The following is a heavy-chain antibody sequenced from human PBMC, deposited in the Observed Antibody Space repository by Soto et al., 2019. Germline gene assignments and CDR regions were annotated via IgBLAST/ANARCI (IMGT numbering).Heavy chain of an antibody. CDR2: INTDGSSA. CDR3: TAGGADTI. Sequence: PGGSLRLSCAASGFTLSSYWMHWDRQTPGKGLVCVSRINTDGSSADYADSVKGRFTISRDNSKNTVYLQMNSLSAEDTALYYCTAGGADTIWGQGTMVTVSS. CDR1: GFTLSSYW. V-gene: IGHV3-74*01. D-gene: IGHD3-16*01. J-gene: IGHJ3*02.